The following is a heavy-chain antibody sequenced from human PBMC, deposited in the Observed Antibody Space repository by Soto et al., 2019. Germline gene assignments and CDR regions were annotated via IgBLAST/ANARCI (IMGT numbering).Heavy chain of an antibody. V-gene: IGHV1-46*01. CDR1: GYTFTSYY. Sequence: ASVTVSCKASGYTFTSYYMHWVRQAPGQGLEWMGIINPSGGSTSYAQKFQGRVTMNRDTSTSTVYMVLSSLRSEDTAVYYCARGSWSQGAFDIWGQGTMVTVSS. CDR3: ARGSWSQGAFDI. CDR2: INPSGGST. J-gene: IGHJ3*02.